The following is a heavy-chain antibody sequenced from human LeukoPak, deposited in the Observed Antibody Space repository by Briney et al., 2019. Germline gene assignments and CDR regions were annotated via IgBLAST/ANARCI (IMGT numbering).Heavy chain of an antibody. CDR1: RFIFSSYW. J-gene: IGHJ4*02. D-gene: IGHD3-22*01. V-gene: IGHV3-7*01. CDR3: ARGGYYLDGFDY. CDR2: IKKDGSEK. Sequence: GESLRLSCAASRFIFSSYWMSWVRQAPGKGLEWVANIKKDGSEKYYVDSVKGRFTISRDNAKSSLDLQMNSLRTEDTAVYYCARGGYYLDGFDYCGQGTLVTVSS.